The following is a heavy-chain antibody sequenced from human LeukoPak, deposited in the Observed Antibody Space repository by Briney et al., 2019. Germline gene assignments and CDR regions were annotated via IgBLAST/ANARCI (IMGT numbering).Heavy chain of an antibody. CDR3: ASGPPGGLLRYFDPHYYGMDV. Sequence: PGGSLRLSCAASGFTFSSYAMSWVRQAPGKGLEWVSAISGSGGSTYYADSVKGRFTISRDNSKNTLYLQMNSLRAEDTAVYYCASGPPGGLLRYFDPHYYGMDVWGQGTTVTVSS. V-gene: IGHV3-23*01. CDR1: GFTFSSYA. D-gene: IGHD3-9*01. CDR2: ISGSGGST. J-gene: IGHJ6*02.